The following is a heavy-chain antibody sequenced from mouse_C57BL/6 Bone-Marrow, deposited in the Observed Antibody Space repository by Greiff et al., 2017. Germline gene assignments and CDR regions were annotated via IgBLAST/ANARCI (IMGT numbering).Heavy chain of an antibody. CDR2: IRRGGSYT. Sequence: EVKLVESGGDLVKPGGSLKLSCAASGFTFSSYGMSWVRQTPDKRLEWVATIRRGGSYTYYTDRVKGRFTISRHNAKNTLYLHMSSLNSEDTAMYDCSRPLTCYYAMDYWGQGTSVTVSS. J-gene: IGHJ4*01. V-gene: IGHV5-6*02. CDR3: SRPLTCYYAMDY. CDR1: GFTFSSYG.